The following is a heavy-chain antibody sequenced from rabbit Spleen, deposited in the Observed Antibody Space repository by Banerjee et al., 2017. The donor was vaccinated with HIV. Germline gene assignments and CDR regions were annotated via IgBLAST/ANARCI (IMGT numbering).Heavy chain of an antibody. J-gene: IGHJ3*01. CDR2: IYTGDGNT. D-gene: IGHD6-1*01. CDR3: ARDQFSRDYGYDL. V-gene: IGHV1S40*01. CDR1: GFSFSSSYY. Sequence: QSLEESGGDLVKPEGSLTLTCTASGFSFSSSYYMCWVRQAPGKGLESIACIYTGDGNTYYASWAKGRFTISKTSSTTVTLQMTSLTAADTATYFCARDQFSRDYGYDLWGQGTLVTVS.